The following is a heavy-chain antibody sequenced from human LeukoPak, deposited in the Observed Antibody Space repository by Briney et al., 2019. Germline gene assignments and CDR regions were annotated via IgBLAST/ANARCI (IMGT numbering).Heavy chain of an antibody. V-gene: IGHV3-23*01. Sequence: GGSLRLSCAASGFTSSSYALNWVRQAPGKGLEWVATVSGSGDRMYHADSVKGRFTISRDNSKNTIYLQMNSLRAEDTALYYCARDSPSSTGAYYYYGMDVWGQGTTVTVSS. CDR1: GFTSSSYA. CDR2: VSGSGDRM. CDR3: ARDSPSSTGAYYYYGMDV. J-gene: IGHJ6*02. D-gene: IGHD2-2*01.